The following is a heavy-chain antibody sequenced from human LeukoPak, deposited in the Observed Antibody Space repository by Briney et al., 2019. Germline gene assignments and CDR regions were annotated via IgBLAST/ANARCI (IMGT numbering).Heavy chain of an antibody. D-gene: IGHD3-22*01. CDR1: GFTFSSYE. J-gene: IGHJ4*02. CDR3: ARDYYDSSGSY. V-gene: IGHV3-48*01. CDR2: ISSSSSAI. Sequence: PGGSLRLSCAASGFTFSSYEMNWVRQAPGKGLEWVSYISSSSSAIYYADSVQGRFTVSRDNSKNTLYLQMNSLRAEDTAVYYCARDYYDSSGSYWGQGTLVTVSS.